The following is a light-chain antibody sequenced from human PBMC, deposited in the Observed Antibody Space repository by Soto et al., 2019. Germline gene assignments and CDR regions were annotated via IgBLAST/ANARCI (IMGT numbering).Light chain of an antibody. CDR1: ESVSTK. CDR3: QQYSSWPPLT. V-gene: IGKV3-15*01. Sequence: EIVMTQSPGSLSVFPGETVTLSCRASESVSTKVAWYQQRPGQAPRLLIYGASTRAAGVPARFSGSGSGTDFTLTISGLRSEDFADYYCQQYSSWPPLTFGGGTKVDIK. J-gene: IGKJ4*01. CDR2: GAS.